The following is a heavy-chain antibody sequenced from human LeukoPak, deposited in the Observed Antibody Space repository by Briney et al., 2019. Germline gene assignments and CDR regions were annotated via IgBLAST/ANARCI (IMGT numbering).Heavy chain of an antibody. CDR3: AKGEFWTGQAEYFQH. Sequence: GWSLRLSCAASGFTFRTYGMYWVRQAPGKGLEWVAMIWNDGGKKNHADSVKGRFTISRDNSKDTLFLQMNSLRPEDPAVYYCAKGEFWTGQAEYFQHWGQGTLVTVSS. J-gene: IGHJ1*01. V-gene: IGHV3-33*03. CDR1: GFTFRTYG. CDR2: IWNDGGKK. D-gene: IGHD3/OR15-3a*01.